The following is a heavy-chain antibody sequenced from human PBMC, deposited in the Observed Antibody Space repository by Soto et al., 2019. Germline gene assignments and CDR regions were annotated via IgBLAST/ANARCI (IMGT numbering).Heavy chain of an antibody. V-gene: IGHV4-61*01. CDR3: ARNPSSYDILTGYFITFFDY. CDR1: GDSVTSDSYF. Sequence: SETLSLTCTVSGDSVTSDSYFWSWIRQPPGKGLEWIGRIYTSGSTNYNPSLKSRVTMSVDTSKNQFSLKLSSVAAADTAVYYCARNPSSYDILTGYFITFFDYWGQGTLVTVSS. J-gene: IGHJ4*02. CDR2: IYTSGST. D-gene: IGHD3-9*01.